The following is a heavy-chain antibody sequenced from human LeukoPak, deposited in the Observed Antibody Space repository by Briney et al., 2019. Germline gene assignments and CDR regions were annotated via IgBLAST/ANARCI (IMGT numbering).Heavy chain of an antibody. J-gene: IGHJ4*02. CDR2: RNGGSI. V-gene: IGHV3-20*04. D-gene: IGHD4-17*01. CDR3: ARVGIYGDYGRYFDY. Sequence: PGGSLRLSCAASGFTFDNYGMSWVRLAPGKVLEWVSGRNGGSIGYAHSVKGRFTISRDNAKNSLYLQMNSLRAEDTALYYCARVGIYGDYGRYFDYWGQGTLVTVSS. CDR1: GFTFDNYG.